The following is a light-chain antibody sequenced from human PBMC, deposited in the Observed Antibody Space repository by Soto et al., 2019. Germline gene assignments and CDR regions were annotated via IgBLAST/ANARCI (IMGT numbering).Light chain of an antibody. Sequence: QSVLTQPASVSGSPGQSITISCTGTSSDVGTYNLVSWYQQHPGKAPKLMIYEGSQRPSGVSNRFSGSKSGNTASLTISGLQAEDEADYHCCSYAGSSTWVFGGGTKVTVL. V-gene: IGLV2-23*01. CDR2: EGS. J-gene: IGLJ3*02. CDR3: CSYAGSSTWV. CDR1: SSDVGTYNL.